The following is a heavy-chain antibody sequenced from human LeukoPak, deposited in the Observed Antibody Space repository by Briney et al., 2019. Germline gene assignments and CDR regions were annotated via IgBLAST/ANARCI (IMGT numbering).Heavy chain of an antibody. CDR1: GYTFTAYY. J-gene: IGHJ4*02. D-gene: IGHD1-26*01. CDR3: ARSSGGGSYLRSDFDY. CDR2: INPNSGAT. Sequence: ASVKVSCKASGYTFTAYYMHWVRQAPGQGLDWMGWINPNSGATNYAQKFQGRVTMTRDTSTSTAYLELSSLRSDDTAVYYCARSSGGGSYLRSDFDYWGQGTLVTVSS. V-gene: IGHV1-2*02.